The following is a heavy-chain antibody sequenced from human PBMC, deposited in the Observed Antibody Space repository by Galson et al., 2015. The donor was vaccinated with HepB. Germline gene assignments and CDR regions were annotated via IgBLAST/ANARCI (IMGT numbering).Heavy chain of an antibody. V-gene: IGHV3-64D*06. CDR3: VKRRPTMVRGVNDYYFDY. CDR1: GFTFSSYA. Sequence: SLRLSCAASGFTFSSYAMHWVRQAPGKGLEYVSAISSNGGSTYYADSVKGRFTISRDNSKNTLYLQMSSLRAEDTAVYYCVKRRPTMVRGVNDYYFDYWGQGTLVTVSS. J-gene: IGHJ4*02. CDR2: ISSNGGST. D-gene: IGHD3-10*01.